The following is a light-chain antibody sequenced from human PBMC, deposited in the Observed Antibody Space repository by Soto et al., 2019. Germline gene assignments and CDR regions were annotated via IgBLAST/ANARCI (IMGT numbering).Light chain of an antibody. J-gene: IGKJ3*01. V-gene: IGKV3D-15*01. CDR3: QQYNNWPYT. CDR2: GAS. CDR1: QSVSTK. Sequence: MVMTQSPATLSVSPGERATLSCRASQSVSTKLAWYQQKPGQAPRLLIYGASTRATGIPARFSGSGSGTDFTLTISSLQSEDVAVYYCQQYNNWPYTFGPVTSVDIK.